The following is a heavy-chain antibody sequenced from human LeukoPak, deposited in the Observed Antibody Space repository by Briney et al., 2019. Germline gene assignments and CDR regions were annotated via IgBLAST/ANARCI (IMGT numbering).Heavy chain of an antibody. D-gene: IGHD1-14*01. CDR1: GASISSYY. J-gene: IGHJ5*01. Sequence: SETLSLTCTVSGASISSYYWSWIRQPAAKELEWIGSVYSSGSTNYNPSLKSRVTMSEDTSKNQFSLKLRSVTAADTAVYYCARDPDGYNWFDSWGQGTQVTVST. V-gene: IGHV4-4*07. CDR3: ARDPDGYNWFDS. CDR2: VYSSGST.